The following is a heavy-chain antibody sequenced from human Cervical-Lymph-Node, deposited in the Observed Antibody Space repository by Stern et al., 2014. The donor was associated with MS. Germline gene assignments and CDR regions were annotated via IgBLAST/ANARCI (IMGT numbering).Heavy chain of an antibody. CDR1: GYTFTTFY. CDR2: INPSGGST. V-gene: IGHV1-46*01. Sequence: VQLLESGAEVTKPGASVKVSCKASGYTFTTFYMHWVRQAPGHGLDVMGIINPSGGSTRYAQKCLGRVTMTRDTSTSTVYMELSSLRAEDTAVYYWAGVGRVTKDALDIWGQGTMVTVSS. D-gene: IGHD3-16*01. J-gene: IGHJ3*02. CDR3: AGVGRVTKDALDI.